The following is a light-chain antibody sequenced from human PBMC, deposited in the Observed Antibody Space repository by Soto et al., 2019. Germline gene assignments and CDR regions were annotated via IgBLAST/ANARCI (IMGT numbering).Light chain of an antibody. V-gene: IGLV1-51*01. CDR3: VTWENSLSAVPVL. CDR1: SSNIGSNY. Sequence: QSVLTQPPSVSAAPGQKVTISCSGSSSNIGSNYVSWSQQLPGTAPKLLIYDNNKRPSGIPDRFSGSKSGTAATLGITGLQTGDEADYYCVTWENSLSAVPVLFGGGTKLTVL. CDR2: DNN. J-gene: IGLJ2*01.